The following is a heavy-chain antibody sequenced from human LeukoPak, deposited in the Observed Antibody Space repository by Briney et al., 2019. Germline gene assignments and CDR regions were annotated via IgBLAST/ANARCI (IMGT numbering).Heavy chain of an antibody. CDR2: ISGSGGST. CDR3: AKDQLSYYYDSSGYNYFDY. D-gene: IGHD3-22*01. V-gene: IGHV3-23*01. J-gene: IGHJ4*02. CDR1: GFTFSSYA. Sequence: PGGPLRLSCAASGFTFSSYAMSWVRQAPGKGLEWVSAISGSGGSTYYADSVKGRFTISRDNSKNTLYLQMNSLRAEDTAVYYCAKDQLSYYYDSSGYNYFDYWGQGTLVTVSS.